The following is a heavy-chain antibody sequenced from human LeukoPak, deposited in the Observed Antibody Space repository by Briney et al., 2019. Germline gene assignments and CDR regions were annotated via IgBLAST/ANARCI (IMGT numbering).Heavy chain of an antibody. Sequence: PSETLSLTCTVSGGSISSGGYSWSWIRQPPGKGLEWIGYIYQSGSTNYNPSLKSRVTISVDTSKTQFSLKLSSVTAADTAVYYCARGHFRGAFDIWGQGTMVTVSS. CDR1: GGSISSGGYS. J-gene: IGHJ3*02. V-gene: IGHV4-30-2*01. CDR2: IYQSGST. D-gene: IGHD3-3*02. CDR3: ARGHFRGAFDI.